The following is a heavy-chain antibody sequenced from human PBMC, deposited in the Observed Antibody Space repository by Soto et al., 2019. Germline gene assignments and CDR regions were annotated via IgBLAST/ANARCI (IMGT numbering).Heavy chain of an antibody. Sequence: SVKVSCKASGFTFTSSAVQWVRQARGQRLEWIGWIVVGSGNTNYAQKYQERVTINRDMSTSTAYMELSSLRSEDTAVYYCAALSYYYDSSGYHFGDYWGQGTLVTVSS. J-gene: IGHJ4*02. CDR2: IVVGSGNT. CDR3: AALSYYYDSSGYHFGDY. D-gene: IGHD3-22*01. CDR1: GFTFTSSA. V-gene: IGHV1-58*01.